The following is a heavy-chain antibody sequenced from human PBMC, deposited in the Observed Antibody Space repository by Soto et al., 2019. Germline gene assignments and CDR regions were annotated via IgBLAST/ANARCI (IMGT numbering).Heavy chain of an antibody. Sequence: PGGSLRLSCAVSGFTFSSYWMSWVRQTPGKGLEWVANINQDGSEKYYVDSVKGRFTISRDNAKNSLYLQMNSLRAEDTAVYYCARDYSNPYYFDYWGQGTLVTVSS. CDR2: INQDGSEK. J-gene: IGHJ4*02. V-gene: IGHV3-7*01. D-gene: IGHD4-4*01. CDR1: GFTFSSYW. CDR3: ARDYSNPYYFDY.